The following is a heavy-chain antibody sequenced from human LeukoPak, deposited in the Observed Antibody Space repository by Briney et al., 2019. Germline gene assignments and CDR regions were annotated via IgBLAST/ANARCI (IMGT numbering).Heavy chain of an antibody. D-gene: IGHD3-10*01. J-gene: IGHJ4*02. CDR3: ARDRSLISGSSFDY. CDR2: IKQGGSEK. CDR1: GFTFSTYW. Sequence: PGGSLRLSCAASGFTFSTYWMTWVRQAPGKGLEWVANIKQGGSEKYYVDSVKGRFTISRDNAKNSLYLQMNSLRAEDTAVYYCARDRSLISGSSFDYWGQGTLVTVCS. V-gene: IGHV3-7*01.